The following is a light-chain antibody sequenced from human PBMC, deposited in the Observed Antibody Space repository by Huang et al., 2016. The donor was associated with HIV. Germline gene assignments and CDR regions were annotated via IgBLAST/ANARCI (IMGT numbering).Light chain of an antibody. Sequence: EIVLTQSPATLSVSPGERVTLSCRASQSIRSNLAWFKQKPGQAPRLLIYDGSTRATGVPARFSGRASGTAFTLTISSLQSEDLAVYFCHQYNKWHSFGQGTKLDI. CDR1: QSIRSN. CDR2: DGS. V-gene: IGKV3-15*01. CDR3: HQYNKWHS. J-gene: IGKJ2*01.